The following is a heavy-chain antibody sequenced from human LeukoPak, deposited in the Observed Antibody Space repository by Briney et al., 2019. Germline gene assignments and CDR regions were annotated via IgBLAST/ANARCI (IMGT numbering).Heavy chain of an antibody. D-gene: IGHD6-19*01. CDR3: ARIRGAVAGSTNWFDP. CDR2: IYYSGST. CDR1: GGSISSYY. V-gene: IGHV4-59*01. J-gene: IGHJ5*02. Sequence: SETLSLTCTVSGGSISSYYWSWIRQPPGKGLEWIGYIYYSGSTNYNPSLKSRVTISVDTSKNQFSLKLSSVTAADTAVYYCARIRGAVAGSTNWFDPRGQGTLVTVSS.